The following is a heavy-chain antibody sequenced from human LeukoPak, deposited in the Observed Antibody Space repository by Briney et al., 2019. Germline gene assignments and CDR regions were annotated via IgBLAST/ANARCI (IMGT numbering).Heavy chain of an antibody. CDR3: ARDGQQLVPDYYYYGMDV. D-gene: IGHD6-13*01. J-gene: IGHJ6*02. V-gene: IGHV3-21*01. CDR1: GFTFSDAC. CDR2: ISSSSGYM. Sequence: GGSLRLSCKASGFTFSDACMSWVRQAPGKGLEWVSFISSSSGYMYYGDSVKGRFTISRDNAKNSLYLQMNSPRAEDTAVYYCARDGQQLVPDYYYYGMDVWGQGTTVTVSS.